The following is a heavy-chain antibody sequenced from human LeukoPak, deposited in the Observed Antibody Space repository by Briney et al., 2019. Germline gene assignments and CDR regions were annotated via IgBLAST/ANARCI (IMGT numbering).Heavy chain of an antibody. D-gene: IGHD3-10*01. V-gene: IGHV1-69*04. Sequence: ATSVKVSCKASGGTFSSYAYSWVRQAPGQGLEWMGRIIPILGIAVYAHNFQGRVTITADKSTSTVYMELSSLRSEDTAVYYCARAYGSGSYYGYWGQGTLVTVSS. CDR2: IIPILGIA. CDR1: GGTFSSYA. J-gene: IGHJ4*02. CDR3: ARAYGSGSYYGY.